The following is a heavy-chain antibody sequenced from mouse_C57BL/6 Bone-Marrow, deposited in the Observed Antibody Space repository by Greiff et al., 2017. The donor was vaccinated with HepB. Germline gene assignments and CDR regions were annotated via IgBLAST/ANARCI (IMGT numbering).Heavy chain of an antibody. CDR2: IYPGSGNT. J-gene: IGHJ2*01. CDR1: GYTFTDYY. Sequence: LQESGAELVRPGASVKLSCKASGYTFTDYYINWVKQRPGQGLEWIARIYPGSGNTYYNEKFKGKATLTAEKSSSTAYMQLSSLTSEDSAVYFCARDGSFSFDYWGQGTTLTVSS. V-gene: IGHV1-76*01. D-gene: IGHD1-1*01. CDR3: ARDGSFSFDY.